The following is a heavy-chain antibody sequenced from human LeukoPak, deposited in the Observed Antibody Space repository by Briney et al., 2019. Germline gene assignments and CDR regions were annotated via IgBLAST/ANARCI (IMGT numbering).Heavy chain of an antibody. CDR2: INPNSGGT. Sequence: ASVKVSCKASGYTFTSYYMHWVRQAPGQGLEWMGWINPNSGGTNYAQKFQGRVTMTRDTSISTAYMELSRLRSDDTAVYYCARVGWFTDCSGGSCYNYWGQGTLVTVSS. CDR3: ARVGWFTDCSGGSCYNY. CDR1: GYTFTSYY. D-gene: IGHD2-15*01. J-gene: IGHJ4*02. V-gene: IGHV1-2*02.